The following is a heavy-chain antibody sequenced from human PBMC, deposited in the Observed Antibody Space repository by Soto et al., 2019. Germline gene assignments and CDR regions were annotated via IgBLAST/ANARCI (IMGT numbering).Heavy chain of an antibody. J-gene: IGHJ5*02. CDR3: ARHPRIAAAGNNWFDP. CDR2: ISAYNGNT. Sequence: ASVKVSCKASGYTFTSYGISWVRQAPGQGLEWMGWISAYNGNTNYAQKLQGRVTMTTDTSTSTAYMELSSQRSEDTAVYYCARHPRIAAAGNNWFDPWGQGTLVTVSS. D-gene: IGHD6-13*01. V-gene: IGHV1-18*01. CDR1: GYTFTSYG.